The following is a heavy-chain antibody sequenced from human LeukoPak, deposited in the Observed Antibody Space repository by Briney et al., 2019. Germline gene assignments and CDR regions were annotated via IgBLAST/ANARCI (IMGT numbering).Heavy chain of an antibody. J-gene: IGHJ4*02. D-gene: IGHD2-8*02. CDR2: FDGNGPNT. CDR3: AKPRTTGLGWAQFDY. Sequence: GGSLRLSCAASGFTFINYAMTWVRQAPGRGLEWVSGFDGNGPNTYYADSVKGRWTISRDNSRNTLYLEMNSLRPEDTAIYYCAKPRTTGLGWAQFDYWGQGSLVTVSS. CDR1: GFTFINYA. V-gene: IGHV3-23*01.